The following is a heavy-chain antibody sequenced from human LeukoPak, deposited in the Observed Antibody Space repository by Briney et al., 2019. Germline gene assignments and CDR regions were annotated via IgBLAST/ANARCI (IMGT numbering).Heavy chain of an antibody. CDR2: IFAGGDT. J-gene: IGHJ4*02. Sequence: GGSLRLSCAASGFTVSTNFMNWVRQAPGKGLEWVSVIFAGGDTYYADSVKGRFTISRDNSKNTLYLQMNSLRVEDTALYYCARDAPAGGKLDSWGQGTLVTVS. CDR1: GFTVSTNF. D-gene: IGHD4-23*01. V-gene: IGHV3-66*01. CDR3: ARDAPAGGKLDS.